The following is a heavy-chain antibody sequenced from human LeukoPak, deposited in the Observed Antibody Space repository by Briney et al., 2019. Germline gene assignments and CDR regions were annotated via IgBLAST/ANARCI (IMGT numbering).Heavy chain of an antibody. Sequence: ASVKVSCKASGYTFTGYYMHWVRQAPGQGLEWMGWINPNSGGTNYAQKFQGRVTMTRDTSTSTVYMELSSLRSEDTAVYYCARDRDYCSSTSCQTFNWFDPWGQGTLVTVSS. CDR1: GYTFTGYY. D-gene: IGHD2-2*01. J-gene: IGHJ5*02. CDR3: ARDRDYCSSTSCQTFNWFDP. CDR2: INPNSGGT. V-gene: IGHV1-2*02.